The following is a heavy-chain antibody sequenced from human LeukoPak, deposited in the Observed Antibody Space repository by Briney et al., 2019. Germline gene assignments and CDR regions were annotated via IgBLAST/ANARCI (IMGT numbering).Heavy chain of an antibody. V-gene: IGHV4-59*08. J-gene: IGHJ4*02. CDR3: AGTPVYSSSWTGYYFDY. CDR1: GGSINSYY. Sequence: SETLSLTCSVSGGSINSYYWSWIRQPPGKGLEWIGYIYYSGSTNYNPSLKSRVTISVDTSKNQFSLKLSSVTAADTAVYYCAGTPVYSSSWTGYYFDYWGQGTLVTVSS. D-gene: IGHD6-13*01. CDR2: IYYSGST.